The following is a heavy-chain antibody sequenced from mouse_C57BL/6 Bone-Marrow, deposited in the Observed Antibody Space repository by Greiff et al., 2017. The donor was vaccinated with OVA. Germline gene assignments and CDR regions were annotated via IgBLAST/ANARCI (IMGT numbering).Heavy chain of an antibody. Sequence: EVMLVESGGGLVQPGGSLSLSCAASGFTFTDYYMSWVRQPPGKALEWLGFIRNKANGYTTEYSASVKGRFTISRDNSQSILYLQMNALRAEDSATYYCASPPYYYGSSYWYFDVWGTGTTVTVSS. D-gene: IGHD1-1*01. J-gene: IGHJ1*03. CDR1: GFTFTDYY. CDR2: IRNKANGYTT. V-gene: IGHV7-3*01. CDR3: ASPPYYYGSSYWYFDV.